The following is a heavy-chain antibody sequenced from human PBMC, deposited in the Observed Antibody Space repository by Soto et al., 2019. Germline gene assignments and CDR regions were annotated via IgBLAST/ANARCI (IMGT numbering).Heavy chain of an antibody. V-gene: IGHV3-30-3*01. Sequence: QVQLVESGGGVVQPGRSLRLSCAASGFTFSSYAMHWVRQAPGKGLEWVAVISYDGSNKYYADSVKGRFTISRDNSKNSLYLQMNSLRAEDTAVYNCARDGPPYCGGDCQNWFAPWGQGTMVTVSS. J-gene: IGHJ5*02. CDR1: GFTFSSYA. CDR3: ARDGPPYCGGDCQNWFAP. D-gene: IGHD2-21*02. CDR2: ISYDGSNK.